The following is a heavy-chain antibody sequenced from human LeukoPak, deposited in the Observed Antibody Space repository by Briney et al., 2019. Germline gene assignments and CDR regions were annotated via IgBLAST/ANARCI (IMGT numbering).Heavy chain of an antibody. CDR1: GGTFSRYA. V-gene: IGHV1-69*13. D-gene: IGHD2-2*02. CDR2: IIPIFGTA. J-gene: IGHJ3*02. CDR3: ARPLVYCSSTSCYRYAFDI. Sequence: SVKVSCKASGGTFSRYAISWVRQAPGQGLEWMGGIIPIFGTANYAQKFQGRVTITADESTSTAYMELSSLRSEDTAVYYCARPLVYCSSTSCYRYAFDIWGQGTMVTVSS.